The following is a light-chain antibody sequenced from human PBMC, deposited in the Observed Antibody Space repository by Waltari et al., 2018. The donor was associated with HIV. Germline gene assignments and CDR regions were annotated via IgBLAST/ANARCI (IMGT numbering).Light chain of an antibody. J-gene: IGLJ2*01. CDR1: SSDIASYDY. V-gene: IGLV2-14*01. Sequence: QSALTQPASVSGSPGQSIVLPCTGRSSDIASYDYVSWYQQYPGQAPKALIYEVTSRPSGTSSRFSGSKSATTAFLAISKLQTDDEADYFCSSYTRRGTVVFGGGTRLTVL. CDR2: EVT. CDR3: SSYTRRGTVV.